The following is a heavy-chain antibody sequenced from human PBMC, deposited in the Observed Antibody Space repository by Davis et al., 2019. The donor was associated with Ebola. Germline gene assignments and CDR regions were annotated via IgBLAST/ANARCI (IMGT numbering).Heavy chain of an antibody. V-gene: IGHV4-59*08. Sequence: MPGGSLRLFCTVSDGSISSYYWSWIRQPPGKGLDWIGYIYYSGSTNYNPSLKSRVSISIDTSKKQFSLKLTSVTAADTAVYYCARGPTRYYFDNWGQGTLVTVSS. CDR3: ARGPTRYYFDN. CDR2: IYYSGST. CDR1: DGSISSYY. J-gene: IGHJ4*02.